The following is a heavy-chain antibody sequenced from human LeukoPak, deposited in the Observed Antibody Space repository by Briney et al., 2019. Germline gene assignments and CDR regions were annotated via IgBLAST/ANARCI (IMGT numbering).Heavy chain of an antibody. CDR2: ITGSGGDT. V-gene: IGHV3-23*01. D-gene: IGHD6-13*01. J-gene: IGHJ5*02. CDR1: GFTFSNYV. CDR3: AKGKAAGLLDWFDP. Sequence: PGGSLRLSCVASGFTFSNYVMTWVRQAPGKGLEWVSTITGSGGDTFYPNSVKGRFTISRDDSKNTVYLQMNSLRLEDAAAYYCAKGKAAGLLDWFDPWGRGTLVTVSS.